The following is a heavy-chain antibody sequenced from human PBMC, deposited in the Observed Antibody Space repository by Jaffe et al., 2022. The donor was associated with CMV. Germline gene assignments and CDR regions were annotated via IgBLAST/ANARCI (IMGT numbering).Heavy chain of an antibody. J-gene: IGHJ6*02. D-gene: IGHD2-2*02. CDR2: LIPIFGTA. V-gene: IGHV1-69*01. CDR3: ATYCTSTSCHTGYFYGMDV. Sequence: QVQLVQSGAEVKKPGSSVKVSCKASGGTFSSYVINWVRQAPGQGLEWMGGLIPIFGTADYAQKFQGRVTITADESTSTAYMELSSLRSEDTALYYCATYCTSTSCHTGYFYGMDVWGQGTTVTVSS. CDR1: GGTFSSYV.